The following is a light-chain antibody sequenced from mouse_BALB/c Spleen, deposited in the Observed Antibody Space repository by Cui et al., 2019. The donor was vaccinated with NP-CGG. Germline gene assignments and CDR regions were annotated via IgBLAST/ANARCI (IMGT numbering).Light chain of an antibody. J-gene: IGLJ1*01. CDR2: GTN. V-gene: IGLV1*01. CDR3: ALWYSNHWV. Sequence: QAVATQESALTTSPGETVTLTCRSSTGAVTTTNYANWVQEKPDHLFTGLIGGTNNRAPGVPARFSGSLIGDKAALTITGAQIEDEATYFCALWYSNHWVFGGGTKLTVL. CDR1: TGAVTTTNY.